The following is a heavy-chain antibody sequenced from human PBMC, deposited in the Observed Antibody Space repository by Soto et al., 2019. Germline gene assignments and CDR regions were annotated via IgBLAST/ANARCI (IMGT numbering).Heavy chain of an antibody. V-gene: IGHV1-8*01. J-gene: IGHJ5*02. CDR2: MNPNSGNT. Sequence: ASVKVSCKASGYTFTSYDINWVRQATGQGLEWMGWMNPNSGNTGYAQKFQGRVTMTRNTSISTAYMELSSLRSEDTAVYYCARGKAEFYDILTGTDFDLWGQGTLVTVSS. CDR3: ARGKAEFYDILTGTDFDL. CDR1: GYTFTSYD. D-gene: IGHD3-9*01.